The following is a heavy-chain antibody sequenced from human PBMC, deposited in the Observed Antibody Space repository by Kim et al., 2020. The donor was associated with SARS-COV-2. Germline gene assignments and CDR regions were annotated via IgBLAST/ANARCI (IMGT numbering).Heavy chain of an antibody. CDR1: GGSISSGGYY. J-gene: IGHJ4*02. V-gene: IGHV4-31*03. Sequence: SETLSLTCTVSGGSISSGGYYWSWIRQHPGKGLEWIGYIYYSGSTYYNPSLKSRVTISVDTSKNQFSLKLSSVTAADTAVYYCARDDGGMQSGFDYWGQGTLVTVSS. CDR3: ARDDGGMQSGFDY. CDR2: IYYSGST. D-gene: IGHD1-26*01.